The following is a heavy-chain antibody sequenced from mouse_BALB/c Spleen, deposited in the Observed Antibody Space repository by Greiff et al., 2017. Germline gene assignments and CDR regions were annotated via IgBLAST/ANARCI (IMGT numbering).Heavy chain of an antibody. D-gene: IGHD1-1*01. V-gene: IGHV1-12*01. CDR1: GYTFTSYN. CDR3: ARQSTTVEDYFDY. CDR2: IYPGNGDT. J-gene: IGHJ2*01. Sequence: LQQPGAELVKPGASVKMSCKASGYTFTSYNMHWVKQTPGQGLEWIGAIYPGNGDTSYNQKFKGKATLTADKSSSTAYMQLSSLTSEDSAVYYCARQSTTVEDYFDYWGQGTTLTVSS.